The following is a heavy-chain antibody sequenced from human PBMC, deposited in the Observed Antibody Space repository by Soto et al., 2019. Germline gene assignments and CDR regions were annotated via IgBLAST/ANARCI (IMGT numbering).Heavy chain of an antibody. D-gene: IGHD5-18*01. CDR1: GGSISSGDYY. CDR2: IYYSGST. CDR3: ARALTQLWPHYYYGMDV. V-gene: IGHV4-30-4*01. J-gene: IGHJ6*02. Sequence: SETLSLTCTVSGGSISSGDYYWSWIRQPPGKGLEWIGYIYYSGSTYYNPSLKSRVTISVDTSKNQFSLKQSSVTAADTAVYYCARALTQLWPHYYYGMDVWGQGTTVTVSS.